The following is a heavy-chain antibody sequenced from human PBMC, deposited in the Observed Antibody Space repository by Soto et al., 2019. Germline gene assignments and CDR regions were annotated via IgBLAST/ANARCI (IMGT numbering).Heavy chain of an antibody. CDR3: AITYYYDSSGYYYNGDAFDI. D-gene: IGHD3-22*01. J-gene: IGHJ3*02. CDR1: GYSFTSYW. Sequence: LKISCKGSGYSFTSYWIGWVRQMPGKGLEWMGIIYPGDSDTRYSPSFQGQVTISADKSTSTAYLQWSSLKASDTAMYYCAITYYYDSSGYYYNGDAFDIWGQGTMVTVSS. CDR2: IYPGDSDT. V-gene: IGHV5-51*01.